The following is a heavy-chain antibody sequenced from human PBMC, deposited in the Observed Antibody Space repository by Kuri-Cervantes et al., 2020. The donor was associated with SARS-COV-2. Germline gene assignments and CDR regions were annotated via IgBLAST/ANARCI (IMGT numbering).Heavy chain of an antibody. V-gene: IGHV4-38-2*02. D-gene: IGHD2-21*01. Sequence: GSLRLSCTVSGYSISSGYYWGWIRQPPGKGLEWIGSIYHSGSTYYNPSLKSRVTISVDTSKNQFSLKLSSVTAADTAVYYCARVRDVVVIAPYFDYWGQGTLVTVSS. CDR2: IYHSGST. CDR1: GYSISSGYY. CDR3: ARVRDVVVIAPYFDY. J-gene: IGHJ4*02.